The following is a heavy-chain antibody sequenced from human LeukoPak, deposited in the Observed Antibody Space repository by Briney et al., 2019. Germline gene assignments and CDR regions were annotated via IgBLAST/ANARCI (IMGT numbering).Heavy chain of an antibody. J-gene: IGHJ6*02. Sequence: ASVKVSCKASGYTFTSYGISWVRQAPGQGLEWMGWISAYNGNTNYAQKLQGRVTMTTDTSTSTAYMELRSLRSDDTAVYYCAREEPVHSGSYYDYYYGMDVWGQGTTVTVSS. CDR2: ISAYNGNT. CDR1: GYTFTSYG. CDR3: AREEPVHSGSYYDYYYGMDV. D-gene: IGHD1-26*01. V-gene: IGHV1-18*01.